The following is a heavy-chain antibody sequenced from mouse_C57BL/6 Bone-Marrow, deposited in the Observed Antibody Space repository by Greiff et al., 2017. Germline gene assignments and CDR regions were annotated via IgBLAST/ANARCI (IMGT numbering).Heavy chain of an antibody. V-gene: IGHV5-12*01. CDR1: GFTFSDYY. J-gene: IGHJ3*01. D-gene: IGHD4-1*01. CDR3: ARDSNWERFAY. Sequence: VKLMESGGGLVQPGGSLKLSCAASGFTFSDYYMYWVRQTPEKRLEWVAYISNGGGSTYYPDTVKGRFTISRDNAKNTLYLQMSRLKSEDTAMYYCARDSNWERFAYWGQGTLVTVSA. CDR2: ISNGGGST.